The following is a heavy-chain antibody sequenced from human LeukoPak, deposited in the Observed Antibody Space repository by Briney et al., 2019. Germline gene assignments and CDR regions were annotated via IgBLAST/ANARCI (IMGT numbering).Heavy chain of an antibody. D-gene: IGHD2-15*01. Sequence: SETLSLTCAASGYSISSGYYWGWIRQPPGKGLEWIGSIYHSGSTYYNPSLKSRVTISVDTSKNQFSLKLSSVTAADTAVYYRARVRTRYCSGGSCRPFDYWGQGTLVTVSS. CDR1: GYSISSGYY. CDR2: IYHSGST. V-gene: IGHV4-38-2*01. J-gene: IGHJ4*02. CDR3: ARVRTRYCSGGSCRPFDY.